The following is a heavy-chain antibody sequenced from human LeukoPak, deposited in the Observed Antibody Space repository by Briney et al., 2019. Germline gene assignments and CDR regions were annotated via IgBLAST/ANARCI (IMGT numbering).Heavy chain of an antibody. J-gene: IGHJ4*02. Sequence: ASVKVSCKASGFTFTSYGISWVRQAPGQGLEWMGWISANNGNTIYAQKLQGRVTMTTDTSSTTAYMELRSLRSDDTAVYYCARDLLSIIPIFSGEYWGQGTLVTVSS. CDR2: ISANNGNT. CDR3: ARDLLSIIPIFSGEY. D-gene: IGHD3-3*02. CDR1: GFTFTSYG. V-gene: IGHV1-18*01.